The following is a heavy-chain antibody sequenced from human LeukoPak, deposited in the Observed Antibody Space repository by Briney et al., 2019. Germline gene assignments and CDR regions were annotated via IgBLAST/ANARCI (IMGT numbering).Heavy chain of an antibody. CDR3: ARLQGYYPNYHFDL. D-gene: IGHD3-3*01. J-gene: IGHJ4*02. V-gene: IGHV1-69*13. CDR2: ITPIFGSP. Sequence: GASVKVSCKASGGTFRTYAISWVRQAPGQGLEWMGRITPIFGSPEYSQKFQGRVTISADDSSTTVHMEVRSLTSEDTAVYYCARLQGYYPNYHFDLWGQGTLVTVSS. CDR1: GGTFRTYA.